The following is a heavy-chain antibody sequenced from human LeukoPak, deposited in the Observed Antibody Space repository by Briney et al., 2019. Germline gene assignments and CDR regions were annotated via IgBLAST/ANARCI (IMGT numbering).Heavy chain of an antibody. V-gene: IGHV4-59*04. CDR2: IYYSGST. J-gene: IGHJ4*02. D-gene: IGHD3-10*01. CDR1: GGSISSYY. CDR3: AANSADYNTLGSSYKV. Sequence: SETLSLTCTVSGGSISSYYWSWIRQPPGKGLEWIGSIYYSGSTYYNPSLKSRVTISVDTSKNQFSLKLSSVTAADTAVYYCAANSADYNTLGSSYKVWGQGTLVTVSS.